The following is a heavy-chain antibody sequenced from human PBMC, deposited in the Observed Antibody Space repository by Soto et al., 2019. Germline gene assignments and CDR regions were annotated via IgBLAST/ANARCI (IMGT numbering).Heavy chain of an antibody. V-gene: IGHV4-31*03. J-gene: IGHJ6*02. D-gene: IGHD4-17*01. CDR1: GGSMSSGGYY. Sequence: SETLSLTCTVSGGSMSSGGYYWSWIRQHPGKGLEWIGYIYYSGSTYYNPSLKSRVTISVDTSKNQFSLKLSSVTAADTAVYYCARDYDYGDVYYYYGMDVWGQGTTVTVSS. CDR2: IYYSGST. CDR3: ARDYDYGDVYYYYGMDV.